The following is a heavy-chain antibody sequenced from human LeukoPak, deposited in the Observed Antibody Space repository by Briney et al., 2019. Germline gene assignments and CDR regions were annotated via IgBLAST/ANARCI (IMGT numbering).Heavy chain of an antibody. CDR1: GFTFSRHG. CDR2: ISPSGDIK. V-gene: IGHV3-23*01. CDR3: AKPWYKMGVTDAFDI. Sequence: GGTLRLSCVASGFTFSRHGMNSGRQAPGKGLEWVSGISPSGDIKYYVASVKGRFTVSRDNSKNTLYLQMNSLRAEDTAVYYCAKPWYKMGVTDAFDIWGQGTMVTVSS. J-gene: IGHJ3*02. D-gene: IGHD3-10*01.